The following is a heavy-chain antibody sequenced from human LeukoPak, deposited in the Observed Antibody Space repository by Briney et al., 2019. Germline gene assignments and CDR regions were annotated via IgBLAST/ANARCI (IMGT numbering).Heavy chain of an antibody. J-gene: IGHJ5*02. CDR1: GGSISSYY. CDR3: ARGMYYYESSARNWFDP. V-gene: IGHV4-4*09. Sequence: PSETLSLTCTVSGGSISSYYWSWIRQPPGKGLEWIGYIYHSGSTYYNPSLKSRVTISVDRSKNQFSLKLSSVTATDTAMYYCARGMYYYESSARNWFDPWGQGTLVTVSS. D-gene: IGHD3-22*01. CDR2: IYHSGST.